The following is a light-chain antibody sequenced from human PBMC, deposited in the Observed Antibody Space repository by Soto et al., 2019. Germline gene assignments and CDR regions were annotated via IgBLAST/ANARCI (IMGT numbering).Light chain of an antibody. CDR3: QQFNSYPHA. Sequence: IPLTQSPSSLSASVGDRVTITCRASQGINTYLGWYQQKPGEAPKLLIYGASTLQSGVPSRFRGSGSGTDFTLTITNLQPEDFATYYCQQFNSYPHAFGGGTKVDIK. V-gene: IGKV1-9*01. J-gene: IGKJ4*01. CDR1: QGINTY. CDR2: GAS.